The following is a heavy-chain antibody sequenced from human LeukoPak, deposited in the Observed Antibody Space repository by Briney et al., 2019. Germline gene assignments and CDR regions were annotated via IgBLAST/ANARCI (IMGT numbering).Heavy chain of an antibody. D-gene: IGHD4-23*01. CDR2: IKYSGRA. CDR1: GPSISSNTYY. CDR3: ARGRGGNRPMDY. Sequence: PSDTLSLTFSVSGPSISSNTYYSDSIRHPPGNWLEWIGCIKYSGRASYNPSLNSRLNISVDLSNNQFSMKLLSVTPAPPAVYYCARGRGGNRPMDYWGHGTPVTVSS. J-gene: IGHJ4*01. V-gene: IGHV4-39*01.